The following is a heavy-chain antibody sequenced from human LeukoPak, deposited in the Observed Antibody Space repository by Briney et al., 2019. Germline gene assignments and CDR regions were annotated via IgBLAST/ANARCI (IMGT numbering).Heavy chain of an antibody. D-gene: IGHD2/OR15-2a*01. CDR3: ARELVDSTERGFDP. CDR1: GGSISSGSYY. J-gene: IGHJ5*02. Sequence: PSETLSLTCTVSGGSISSGSYYWSWIRQPAGKGLEWIGRIYTSGSTNYNPSLKSRVTISVDTSKNQFSLKLSSETAADTAVYYCARELVDSTERGFDPWGQGTLVTVSS. V-gene: IGHV4-61*02. CDR2: IYTSGST.